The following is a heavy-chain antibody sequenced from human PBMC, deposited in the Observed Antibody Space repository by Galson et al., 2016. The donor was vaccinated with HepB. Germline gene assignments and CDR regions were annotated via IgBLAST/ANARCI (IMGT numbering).Heavy chain of an antibody. D-gene: IGHD4-23*01. Sequence: SLRLSCAASGFTFSTYAMSWVRQAPGKGLEWVSTICGSGGETNYADSVKGRFTFSRDNSKNTLSLQMTSLRAEDTAVYYCASGTTVTTPNSFWYFDLWGRGTLVTVSS. CDR1: GFTFSTYA. CDR3: ASGTTVTTPNSFWYFDL. J-gene: IGHJ2*01. V-gene: IGHV3-23*01. CDR2: ICGSGGET.